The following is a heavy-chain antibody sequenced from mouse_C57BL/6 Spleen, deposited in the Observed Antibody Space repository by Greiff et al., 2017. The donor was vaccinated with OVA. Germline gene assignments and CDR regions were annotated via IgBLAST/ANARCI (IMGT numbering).Heavy chain of an antibody. CDR3: ARGGYYGNGPYAMDY. V-gene: IGHV1-50*01. CDR2: IDPSDSYT. CDR1: GYTFTSYW. Sequence: VQLQQPGAELVKPGASVKLSCKASGYTFTSYWMQWVKQRPGQGLEWIGEIDPSDSYTNYNQKFKGKATLTVDTSSSTAYMQLSSLTSEDSAVYYCARGGYYGNGPYAMDYWGQGTSVTVSS. J-gene: IGHJ4*01. D-gene: IGHD2-1*01.